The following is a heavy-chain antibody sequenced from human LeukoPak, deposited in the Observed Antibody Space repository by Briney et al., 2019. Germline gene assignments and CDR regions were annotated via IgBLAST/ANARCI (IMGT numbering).Heavy chain of an antibody. CDR3: VRDRAGTKAWVELEP. D-gene: IGHD1-26*01. V-gene: IGHV3-66*02. CDR2: IYTDGST. J-gene: IGHJ5*02. CDR1: GFTVSNKY. Sequence: PGGTLRLSCVVSGFTVSNKYMSWVRQAPGKGLGWVSVIYTDGSTNYKDSVEGRFTISRDNSKKTIYLQMDSLRPDDTAVYYCVRDRAGTKAWVELEPWGQGTLVTVSS.